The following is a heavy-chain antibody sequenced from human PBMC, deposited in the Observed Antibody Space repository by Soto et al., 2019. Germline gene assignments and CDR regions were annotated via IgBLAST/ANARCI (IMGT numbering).Heavy chain of an antibody. CDR1: GVSITTTGYS. V-gene: IGHV4-30-2*01. D-gene: IGHD3-10*01. Sequence: QLQLQESGSRLVKPSQTLSLTCAVSGVSITTTGYSWSWIRQPPGKGLEWIGYIYHTGSTYYTSSVKGRVTSSLDRTKNQISLNRSSVTAADPAGYYCAGRFGEARGLDSWGQGTLVTVSS. J-gene: IGHJ4*02. CDR3: AGRFGEARGLDS. CDR2: IYHTGST.